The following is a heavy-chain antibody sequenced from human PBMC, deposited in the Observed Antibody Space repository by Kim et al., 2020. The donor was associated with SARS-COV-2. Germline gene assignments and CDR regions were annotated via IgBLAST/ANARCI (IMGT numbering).Heavy chain of an antibody. D-gene: IGHD3-16*01. CDR3: ARDPILRAAWGYFDY. CDR2: ISYHGSSK. Sequence: GGSLRLSCAASGFTFSSHAMHWVRQAPGKGLEWVALISYHGSSKYYADSVKGRFTISRDNSKNTLYLQMNSLRAEDTALYYCARDPILRAAWGYFDYWGQGTLVTVSS. V-gene: IGHV3-30-3*01. J-gene: IGHJ4*02. CDR1: GFTFSSHA.